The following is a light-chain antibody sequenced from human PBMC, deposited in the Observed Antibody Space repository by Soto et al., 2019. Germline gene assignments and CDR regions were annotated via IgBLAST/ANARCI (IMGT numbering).Light chain of an antibody. J-gene: IGKJ4*01. V-gene: IGKV4-1*01. CDR2: WAS. Sequence: DIVMTQSPDSLAVSLGERATISCRSSQSVLYSSDNKNYLVWYQQKPGQPPKLLIYWASTREFGVPDRFSGSGSGTDFTLTISSLQAEDVAVYYCQQYNNWPPLTFGGGTKVDIK. CDR3: QQYNNWPPLT. CDR1: QSVLYSSDNKNY.